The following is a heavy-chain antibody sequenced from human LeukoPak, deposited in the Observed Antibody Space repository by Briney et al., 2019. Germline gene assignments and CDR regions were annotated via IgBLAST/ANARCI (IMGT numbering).Heavy chain of an antibody. CDR2: INRSGST. Sequence: GSLRLSCAASGFTFSTYRMSWIRQPPGKGLEWIGEINRSGSTNYNPSLKSRVTISVDTSKNQFSLKLSSVTAADTAVYYCARLRRRYYDILTGYYYFDYWGQGTLVTVSS. CDR3: ARLRRRYYDILTGYYYFDY. D-gene: IGHD3-9*01. J-gene: IGHJ4*02. V-gene: IGHV4-34*01. CDR1: GFTFSTYR.